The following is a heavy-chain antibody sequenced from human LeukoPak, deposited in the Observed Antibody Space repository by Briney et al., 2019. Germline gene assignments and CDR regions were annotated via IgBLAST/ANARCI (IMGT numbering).Heavy chain of an antibody. CDR3: ARDLPLSYYDSSGYPLTYFDY. CDR1: GGSISSGSYY. Sequence: SETLSLTCTVSGGSISSGSYYWSWIRQPAGKGLEWIGRIYTSGSTNYNPSLKSRVTISVDTSKNQFSLKLSSVTAADTAVYYCARDLPLSYYDSSGYPLTYFDYWGQGTLVTVSS. CDR2: IYTSGST. D-gene: IGHD3-22*01. V-gene: IGHV4-61*02. J-gene: IGHJ4*02.